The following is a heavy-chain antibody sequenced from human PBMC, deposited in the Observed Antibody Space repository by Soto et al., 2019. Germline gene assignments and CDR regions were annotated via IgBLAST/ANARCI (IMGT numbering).Heavy chain of an antibody. D-gene: IGHD3-22*01. Sequence: GGSLRLSCAASGFTFSSYAMHWVRQAPGKGLEWVAVISYDGSNKYYADSVKGRFTISRDNSKNTLYLQMNSLRAEDTAVYYSARDNSHYYDSSPPANYFDYWGQGTLVTVSS. V-gene: IGHV3-30-3*01. CDR2: ISYDGSNK. CDR3: ARDNSHYYDSSPPANYFDY. J-gene: IGHJ4*02. CDR1: GFTFSSYA.